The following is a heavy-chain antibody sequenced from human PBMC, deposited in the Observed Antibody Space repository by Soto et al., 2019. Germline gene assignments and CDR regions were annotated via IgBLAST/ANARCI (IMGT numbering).Heavy chain of an antibody. D-gene: IGHD2-8*02. CDR2: ISGSGGST. V-gene: IGHV3-23*01. CDR1: GFTFSSYA. J-gene: IGHJ3*02. CDR3: AKPTGGYTRSAFDI. Sequence: GASVKVSCAASGFTFSSYAMSWVRQAPGKGLEWVSAISGSGGSTYYADSVKGRFTISRDNSKNTLYLQMNSLRAEDTAVYYCAKPTGGYTRSAFDIWGQGTMVTVSS.